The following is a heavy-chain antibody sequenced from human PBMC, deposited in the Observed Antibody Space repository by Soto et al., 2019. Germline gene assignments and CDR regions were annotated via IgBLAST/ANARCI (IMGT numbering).Heavy chain of an antibody. CDR1: GFSVGNNY. Sequence: EVQLVETGGGLIQPGGSLRLYGAASGFSVGNNYMSWVRQAPGKGREWVSGIYGGGSTYYAASVKGRFTISRDNSKNTLYLQMNSLRAEDTAVYYCAREAGPLDDWGQGTLVIVSS. V-gene: IGHV3-53*02. CDR2: IYGGGST. J-gene: IGHJ4*02. CDR3: AREAGPLDD.